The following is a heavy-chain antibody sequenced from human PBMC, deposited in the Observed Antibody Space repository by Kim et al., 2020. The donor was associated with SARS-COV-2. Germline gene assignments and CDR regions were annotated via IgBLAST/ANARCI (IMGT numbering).Heavy chain of an antibody. CDR2: ISGSSSYT. V-gene: IGHV3-11*06. D-gene: IGHD1-1*01. CDR1: GFIFSDYY. CDR3: ARDNTTADDAFDL. J-gene: IGHJ3*01. Sequence: GGSLRLSCAASGFIFSDYYMLWIRQAPGKGLEWISYISGSSSYTNYADSVKGRFTISRDNSKNSMYLQVNSLRSEDTAVYYCARDNTTADDAFDLWGQGTMVTVSS.